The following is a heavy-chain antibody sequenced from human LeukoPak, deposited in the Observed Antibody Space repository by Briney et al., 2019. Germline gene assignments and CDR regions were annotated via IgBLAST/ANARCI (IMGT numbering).Heavy chain of an antibody. J-gene: IGHJ4*02. V-gene: IGHV3-7*03. CDR3: ARDQRGDSFGWNDY. CDR2: IKPDGSEK. Sequence: GGSLRLSCAASGFTFSSYWMSWVRQAPGKGLEWVANIKPDGSEKYYVDSVKGRFTISRDNAKNSLYLQMNSLRAEDTAVYYCARDQRGDSFGWNDYWGQGTLVTVSS. D-gene: IGHD5-18*01. CDR1: GFTFSSYW.